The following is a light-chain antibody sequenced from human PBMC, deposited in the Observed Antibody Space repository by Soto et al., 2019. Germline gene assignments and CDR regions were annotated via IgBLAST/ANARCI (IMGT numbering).Light chain of an antibody. CDR2: KAS. Sequence: DIQMTQSPSTLSASVGDRVTITCRASQSISTWLAWYQQKPGKAPKLLMYKASTLENVVPSRFSGSGSGTEFTLTISSLQPDDFATYFCQQYNDYSRTFGQGTKVDIK. J-gene: IGKJ1*01. CDR3: QQYNDYSRT. V-gene: IGKV1-5*03. CDR1: QSISTW.